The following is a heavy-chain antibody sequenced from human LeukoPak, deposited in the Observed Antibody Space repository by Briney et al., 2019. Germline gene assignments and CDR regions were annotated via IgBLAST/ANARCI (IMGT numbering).Heavy chain of an antibody. D-gene: IGHD1-7*01. J-gene: IGHJ4*02. CDR3: ARVELWPTAHFDY. CDR2: IYYSGST. Sequence: SETLSLTCTVSGGSISSCAYYWSWIRQHPGKGLEWIGYIYYSGSTYYNPSLKSRVTISVDMSKNQFSLNLNSVIDADTAVYYCARVELWPTAHFDYWGQGTLVTVSS. V-gene: IGHV4-31*03. CDR1: GGSISSCAYY.